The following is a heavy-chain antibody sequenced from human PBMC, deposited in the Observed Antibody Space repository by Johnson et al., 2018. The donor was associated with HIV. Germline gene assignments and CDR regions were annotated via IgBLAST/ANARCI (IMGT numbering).Heavy chain of an antibody. D-gene: IGHD3-10*01. CDR3: AKDSGNYGDNVFDI. CDR1: GFTFSKSA. CDR2: ISGSGMRA. Sequence: VQLVESGGGSVQPGGSLKLSCEASGFTFSKSAMSWVRQAPGKGLVWVSAISGSGMRAYYGDSVKGQFTISRDNSKNTLYLQMKNLTAEDTAIYFCAKDSGNYGDNVFDIWGQGTTVTVSS. V-gene: IGHV3-23*04. J-gene: IGHJ3*02.